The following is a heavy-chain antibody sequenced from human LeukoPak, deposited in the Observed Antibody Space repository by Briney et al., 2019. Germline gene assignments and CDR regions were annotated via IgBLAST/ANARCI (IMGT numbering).Heavy chain of an antibody. Sequence: GGSLRLSCAASGFTVSSNYMSWVRQAPGKGLEWVSVIYSGGSTYYADSVKGRFTISRDNSKNTLYLQMNSLRAEDTAVYYCAKGTRTGYYYDSSGYYDYFDYWGQGTLVTVSS. CDR2: IYSGGST. CDR1: GFTVSSNY. CDR3: AKGTRTGYYYDSSGYYDYFDY. D-gene: IGHD3-22*01. V-gene: IGHV3-53*01. J-gene: IGHJ4*02.